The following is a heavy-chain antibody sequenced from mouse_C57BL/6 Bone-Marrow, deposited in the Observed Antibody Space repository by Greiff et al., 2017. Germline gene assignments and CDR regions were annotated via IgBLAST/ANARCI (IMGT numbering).Heavy chain of an antibody. V-gene: IGHV1-80*01. CDR2: IYPGDGDT. CDR3: ARRGCSSYWYFDV. CDR1: GYAFSSYW. Sequence: VQLQESGAELVKPGASVKISCKASGYAFSSYWMNWVKQRPGKGLEWIGQIYPGDGDTNYNEKFKGKATLTADKSSSTAYMQLSSLTSEDSAVYFCARRGCSSYWYFDVWGTGTTVTVSS. D-gene: IGHD1-1*01. J-gene: IGHJ1*03.